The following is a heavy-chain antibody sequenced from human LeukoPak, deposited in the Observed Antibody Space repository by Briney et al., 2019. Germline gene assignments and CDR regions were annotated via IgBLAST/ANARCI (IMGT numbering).Heavy chain of an antibody. D-gene: IGHD3-22*01. CDR3: ARGGPYDSSGSLDY. V-gene: IGHV4-34*01. CDR1: GGSFSGYY. Sequence: ASETLSLTCAVYGGSFSGYYWGWIRQPPGKGLEWIGEINHSGSTNYNPSLKSRVTISVDTSKNQFSLKLSSVTAADTAVYYCARGGPYDSSGSLDYWGQGTLVTVSS. CDR2: INHSGST. J-gene: IGHJ4*02.